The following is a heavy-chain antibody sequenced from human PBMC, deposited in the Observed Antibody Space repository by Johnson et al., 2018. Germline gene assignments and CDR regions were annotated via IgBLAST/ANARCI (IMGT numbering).Heavy chain of an antibody. J-gene: IGHJ6*03. CDR2: ISSDGSGT. Sequence: VQLVESGGGLVQPGGSLRLSCAASGFTFSSYWMHWVRQAPGKGLVWVSRISSDGSGTTYVDSVKGRFTISRDNAKNTLYLQMNSLRAEDTAVYYCARVYYYGAGSFLYYMDVWGKGTTVTVSS. V-gene: IGHV3-74*02. D-gene: IGHD3-10*01. CDR3: ARVYYYGAGSFLYYMDV. CDR1: GFTFSSYW.